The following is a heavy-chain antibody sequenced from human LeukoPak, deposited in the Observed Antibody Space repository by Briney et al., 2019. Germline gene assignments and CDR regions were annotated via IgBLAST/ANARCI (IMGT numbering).Heavy chain of an antibody. Sequence: GGSLRLSCAASGFTFSSYAMSWVRQAPGKGLEWVSAISGSGGSTYYADSVKGRFTISRDNSKNTLYLQMNCLRAEDTAVYYCAKAQYYGSGSSRFDYWGQGTLVTVSS. CDR1: GFTFSSYA. J-gene: IGHJ4*02. CDR2: ISGSGGST. D-gene: IGHD3-10*01. V-gene: IGHV3-23*01. CDR3: AKAQYYGSGSSRFDY.